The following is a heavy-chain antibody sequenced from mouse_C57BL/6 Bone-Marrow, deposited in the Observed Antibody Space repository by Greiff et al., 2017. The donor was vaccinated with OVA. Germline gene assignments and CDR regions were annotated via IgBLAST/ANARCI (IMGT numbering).Heavy chain of an antibody. V-gene: IGHV5-4*01. CDR3: ARDFCYYGSSYAMDY. CDR2: ISDGGSYT. Sequence: EVKLMESGGGLVKPGGSLKLSCAASGFTFSSYAMSWVRQTPEKRLEWVATISDGGSYTYYPDNVKGRFTISRDNAKNNLYLQMSHLKSEDTAMYYCARDFCYYGSSYAMDYWGQGTSVTVSS. J-gene: IGHJ4*01. D-gene: IGHD1-1*01. CDR1: GFTFSSYA.